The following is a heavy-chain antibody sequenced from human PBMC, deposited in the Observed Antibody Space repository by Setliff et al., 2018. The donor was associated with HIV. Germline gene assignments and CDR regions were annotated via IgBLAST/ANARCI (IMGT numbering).Heavy chain of an antibody. CDR1: AVSIGGYS. D-gene: IGHD1-7*01. V-gene: IGHV4-4*09. J-gene: IGHJ4*02. Sequence: SETLSLTCTVSAVSIGGYSWSWIRQSPGKGLEWIGSIYSTDTTNHNPSLESRVTISVDKSKNQFSLKLNSVTAADTAVYYCTRHGTWNSQRFHFDYWGQGTPVTVSS. CDR3: TRHGTWNSQRFHFDY. CDR2: IYSTDTT.